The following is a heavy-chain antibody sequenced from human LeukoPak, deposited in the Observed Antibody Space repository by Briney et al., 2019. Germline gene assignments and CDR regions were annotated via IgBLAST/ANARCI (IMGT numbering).Heavy chain of an antibody. D-gene: IGHD3-22*01. J-gene: IGHJ4*02. CDR3: ARVIPQNYFDSGGYSDY. V-gene: IGHV4-30-2*01. CDR1: GGSISSGGYS. Sequence: PSETLSLTCAVSGGSISSGGYSWSWIRQPPGKGLEWIGYIYHSGSTYYNPSLKSRVTISVDTSKNQFSLKLSSVTAADTAVYYCARVIPQNYFDSGGYSDYWGQGTLVTVSS. CDR2: IYHSGST.